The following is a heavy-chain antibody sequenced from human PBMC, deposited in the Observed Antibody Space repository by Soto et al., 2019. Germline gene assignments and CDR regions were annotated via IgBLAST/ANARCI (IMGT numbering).Heavy chain of an antibody. CDR3: ARRLPYYGSD. J-gene: IGHJ4*02. CDR2: IYHSGDT. Sequence: VQLKESGPRLVKPSVTLSLTCDVSDGSISSAIWWSWVRKAPGKGLQWIGEIYHSGDTNYNPSLKSRVTMSVDKSKNQFSLRLTSVTGADTAVYFCARRLPYYGSDWGQGILVTVSS. V-gene: IGHV4-4*02. D-gene: IGHD3-10*01. CDR1: DGSISSAIW.